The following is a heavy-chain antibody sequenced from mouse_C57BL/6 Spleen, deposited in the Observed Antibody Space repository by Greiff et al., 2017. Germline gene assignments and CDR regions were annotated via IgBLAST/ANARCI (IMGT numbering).Heavy chain of an antibody. V-gene: IGHV1-47*01. Sequence: QVQLQQSGAGLVKPGASVKMSCKASGFTFTTYPIEWMKQTHGKSLEWIGNFHPYNDDTKYNEKFKGKATLTVEKSYSTVYLELSRLTSDDSAVYYCAIQLREGYFDYWGQGTSLTVSS. CDR3: AIQLREGYFDY. D-gene: IGHD3-2*02. CDR1: GFTFTTYP. J-gene: IGHJ2*02. CDR2: FHPYNDDT.